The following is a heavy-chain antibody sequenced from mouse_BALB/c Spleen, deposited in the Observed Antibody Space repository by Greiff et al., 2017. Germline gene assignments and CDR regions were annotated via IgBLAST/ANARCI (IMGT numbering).Heavy chain of an antibody. CDR3: ARQGDDYDGGFAY. Sequence: EVKVEESGGGLVKPGGSLKLSCAASGFTFSSYAMSWVRQTPEKRLEWVATISSGGSYTYYPDSVKGRFTISRDNAKNTLYLQMSSLRSEDTAMYYCARQGDDYDGGFAYWGQGTLVTVSA. CDR2: ISSGGSYT. V-gene: IGHV5-9-3*01. CDR1: GFTFSSYA. J-gene: IGHJ3*01. D-gene: IGHD2-4*01.